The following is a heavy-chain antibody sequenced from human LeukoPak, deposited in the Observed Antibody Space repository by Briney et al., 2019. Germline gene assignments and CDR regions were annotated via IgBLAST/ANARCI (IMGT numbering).Heavy chain of an antibody. J-gene: IGHJ4*02. CDR1: GGSISSYY. V-gene: IGHV4-59*12. CDR2: IYYSGST. Sequence: SETLSLTCTVSGGSISSYYWSWIRQPPGKGLEWIGYIYYSGSTNYNPSLKSRVTISVDTSKNQFSLKLSSVTAADTAVYYCARYYYDSSGYYLDYWGQGTLVTVSS. CDR3: ARYYYDSSGYYLDY. D-gene: IGHD3-22*01.